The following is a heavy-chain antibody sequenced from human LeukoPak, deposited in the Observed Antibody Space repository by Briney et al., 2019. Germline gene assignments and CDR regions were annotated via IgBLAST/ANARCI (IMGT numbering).Heavy chain of an antibody. D-gene: IGHD3-16*01. CDR2: IRSKAYGGTT. CDR3: TGGPTRYDYVWGSWPDFDY. V-gene: IGHV3-49*04. Sequence: GLSLRLSCTAYGFTCGDYAMSWVRQAPGKGLEWVGFIRSKAYGGTTEYAASVKGRFTISRDDSKSIAYLQMNSLKTEDTAVYCCTGGPTRYDYVWGSWPDFDYWGQGTLVTVSS. CDR1: GFTCGDYA. J-gene: IGHJ4*02.